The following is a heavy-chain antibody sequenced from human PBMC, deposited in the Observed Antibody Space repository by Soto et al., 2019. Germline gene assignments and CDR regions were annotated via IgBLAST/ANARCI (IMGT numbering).Heavy chain of an antibody. CDR1: GYTFTSYA. V-gene: IGHV1-3*01. Sequence: ASVKVSCKASGYTFTSYAMHWVRQAPGQRLEWMGWINAGNGNTKYSQKSRGRVTITRDTSASTAYMELSSLRSEDTAVYYCARTDCSCGSCYTSAFDFWGQGTMVTVSS. CDR2: INAGNGNT. CDR3: ARTDCSCGSCYTSAFDF. D-gene: IGHD2-15*01. J-gene: IGHJ3*01.